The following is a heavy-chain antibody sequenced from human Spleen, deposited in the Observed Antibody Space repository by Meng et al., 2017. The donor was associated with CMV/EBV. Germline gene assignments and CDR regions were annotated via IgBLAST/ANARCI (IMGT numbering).Heavy chain of an antibody. V-gene: IGHV3-66*01. CDR2: IYSGGST. J-gene: IGHJ3*02. CDR1: GFTVSSNY. D-gene: IGHD3-3*01. CDR3: ARAPEWLLGNDAFDI. Sequence: GESLKISCAASGFTVSSNYMSWVRQAPGKGLEWVSVIYSGGSTYYADSVKGRFTTSRNNAKNSLYLQMNSLRVDDTAVYYCARAPEWLLGNDAFDIWGQGTMVTVSS.